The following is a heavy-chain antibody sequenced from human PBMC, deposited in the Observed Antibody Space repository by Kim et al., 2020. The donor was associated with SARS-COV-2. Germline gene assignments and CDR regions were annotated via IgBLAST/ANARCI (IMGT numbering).Heavy chain of an antibody. V-gene: IGHV4-59*08. Sequence: SETLSLTCTASGGSISSYYWSWIRQPPGKGLEWIGYIYYSGSTNYNPSLKSRVTISVDTSKNQFSLKLSSVTAADTAVYYCARRAGPIVVVVAAPDWYFDLWGGGTLVTVSS. D-gene: IGHD2-15*01. CDR1: GGSISSYY. J-gene: IGHJ2*01. CDR3: ARRAGPIVVVVAAPDWYFDL. CDR2: IYYSGST.